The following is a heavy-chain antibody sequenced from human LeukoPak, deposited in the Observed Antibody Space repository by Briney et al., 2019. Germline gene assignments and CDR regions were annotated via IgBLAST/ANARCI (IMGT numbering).Heavy chain of an antibody. Sequence: TSETLSLTCTVSGGSISSYYWSWIRQPPGKGLEWIGYIYYSGSTNYNPSLKSRVTMSVDTSKNQFSLKLSSVTAADTAVYYCAVGGPYGDSYWGQGTLVTVSS. J-gene: IGHJ4*02. CDR1: GGSISSYY. CDR3: AVGGPYGDSY. D-gene: IGHD4-17*01. V-gene: IGHV4-59*12. CDR2: IYYSGST.